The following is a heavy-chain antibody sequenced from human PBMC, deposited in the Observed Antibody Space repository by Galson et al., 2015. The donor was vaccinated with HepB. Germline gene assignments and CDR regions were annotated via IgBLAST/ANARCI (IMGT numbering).Heavy chain of an antibody. Sequence: SLRLSCAASGLTFSSSLMHWVRQAPGNGLEWVAVISYDESNEYYADSVKGRFTISRDNSKNTLYLQVNSLRPEDTAVYYCTREGAQVNYAYLDYWGQGTMITVSS. J-gene: IGHJ4*02. CDR2: ISYDESNE. CDR1: GLTFSSSL. V-gene: IGHV3-30-3*01. CDR3: TREGAQVNYAYLDY. D-gene: IGHD1-7*01.